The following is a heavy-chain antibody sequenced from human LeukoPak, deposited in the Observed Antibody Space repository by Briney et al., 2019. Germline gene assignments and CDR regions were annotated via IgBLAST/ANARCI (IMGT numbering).Heavy chain of an antibody. CDR3: AKGRLTGDFDY. CDR1: GFTFSSYG. D-gene: IGHD1-14*01. CDR2: ISYDGSNK. J-gene: IGHJ4*02. V-gene: IGHV3-30*18. Sequence: PGGSLRLSCAASGFTFSSYGMHWVRQAPGKGLEWVAVISYDGSNKYYADSVKGRFTISRDNSKNTLYLQMNSLRAEDTAVYYCAKGRLTGDFDYWGQGTLVTVSS.